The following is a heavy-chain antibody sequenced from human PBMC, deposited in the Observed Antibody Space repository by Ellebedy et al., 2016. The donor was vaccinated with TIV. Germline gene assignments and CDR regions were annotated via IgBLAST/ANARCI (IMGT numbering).Heavy chain of an antibody. CDR2: VYYGGTT. V-gene: IGHV4-59*08. J-gene: IGHJ5*02. CDR3: ARHQRPRYNSDWFDP. D-gene: IGHD1-20*01. Sequence: MPSETLSLTCTVSGTSISRHSWSWIRQPPEKALEWIGCVYYGGTTSYNPALDTPVTISLDTSKKQVSLRLDSVTSADTAIYYCARHQRPRYNSDWFDPWGQGTLVTVSS. CDR1: GTSISRHS.